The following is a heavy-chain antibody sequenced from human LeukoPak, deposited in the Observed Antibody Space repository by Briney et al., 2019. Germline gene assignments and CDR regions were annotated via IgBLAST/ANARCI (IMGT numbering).Heavy chain of an antibody. CDR2: INHSGST. J-gene: IGHJ3*02. Sequence: SETLSLTCTVSGGSISSSSYYWGWIRQPPGKGLEWIGEINHSGSTNYNPSLKSRVTISVDTSKNQFSLKLSSVTAADTAVYYCARGRRSLLRFLQIDAFDIWGQGTMVTVSS. D-gene: IGHD3-3*01. CDR3: ARGRRSLLRFLQIDAFDI. V-gene: IGHV4-39*07. CDR1: GGSISSSSYY.